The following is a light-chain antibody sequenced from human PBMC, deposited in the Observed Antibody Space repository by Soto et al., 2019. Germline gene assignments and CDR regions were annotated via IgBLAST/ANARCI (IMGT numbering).Light chain of an antibody. V-gene: IGKV3-15*01. CDR2: GAS. Sequence: EIVMTQSPATLTLSPWERATLSCRANQSLGNNIAWYQQKPGQAPRLLIYGASTGATGLPARFSGSGSGTEFTLTISSLQSEDFAVYYCQQYNNWPPITFGQGTRLEIK. J-gene: IGKJ5*01. CDR3: QQYNNWPPIT. CDR1: QSLGNN.